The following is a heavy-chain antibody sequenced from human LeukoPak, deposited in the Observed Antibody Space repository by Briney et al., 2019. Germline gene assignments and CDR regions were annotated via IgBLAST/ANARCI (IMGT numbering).Heavy chain of an antibody. Sequence: PGGSLRLSCAASGFTFSDYYMSWMRQAPGKGLEWVSYISSSGSTIYYADSVKGGFTISRDNAKNSLYLQMNSLRAEDTAVYYCAGAIAVAGPDKAVDIWGQGTMVTVSS. CDR3: AGAIAVAGPDKAVDI. D-gene: IGHD6-19*01. CDR1: GFTFSDYY. CDR2: ISSSGSTI. V-gene: IGHV3-11*01. J-gene: IGHJ3*02.